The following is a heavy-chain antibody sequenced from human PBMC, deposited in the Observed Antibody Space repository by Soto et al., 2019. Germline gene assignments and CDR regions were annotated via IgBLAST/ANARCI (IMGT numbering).Heavy chain of an antibody. CDR3: ARYSSSSDY. V-gene: IGHV4-34*01. CDR1: GGSFSGYY. J-gene: IGHJ4*02. Sequence: PSETLSLTCAVYGGSFSGYYWSWIRQPPGKGLEWIGEINHSGSTNYNPSLKSRVTISVDTSKNQFSLKLSSVTAADTAVYYCARYSSSSDYWGQGTLVTVSS. D-gene: IGHD6-6*01. CDR2: INHSGST.